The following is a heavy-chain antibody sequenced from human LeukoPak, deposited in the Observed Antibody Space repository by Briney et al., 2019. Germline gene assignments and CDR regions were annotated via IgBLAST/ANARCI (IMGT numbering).Heavy chain of an antibody. Sequence: PGGSLRLSCAASGFTFSSYAMHWVRQAPGKGLEWVAVISYDGSNKYYADSVKGRFTISRDNSKNTLYLQMNSLRAEDTAVYYCAKVRSAWSIAAAGTLGWFDPWGQGTLVTVSS. CDR2: ISYDGSNK. CDR1: GFTFSSYA. V-gene: IGHV3-30-3*01. D-gene: IGHD6-13*01. J-gene: IGHJ5*02. CDR3: AKVRSAWSIAAAGTLGWFDP.